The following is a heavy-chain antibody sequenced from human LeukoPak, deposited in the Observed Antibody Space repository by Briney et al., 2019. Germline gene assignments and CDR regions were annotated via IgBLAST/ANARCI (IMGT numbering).Heavy chain of an antibody. V-gene: IGHV4-39*07. CDR1: GDSISSSGYY. J-gene: IGHJ5*02. CDR2: IYYGGTS. CDR3: ARGGHRSGWYGWFDP. D-gene: IGHD6-19*01. Sequence: SETLSLTCTVSGDSISSSGYYWGWIRQSPAKGLEWIGSIYYGGTSYYNPSLKSRVTISVDTSKNQFSLKLSSVTAADTAVYYCARGGHRSGWYGWFDPWGQGTLVTVSS.